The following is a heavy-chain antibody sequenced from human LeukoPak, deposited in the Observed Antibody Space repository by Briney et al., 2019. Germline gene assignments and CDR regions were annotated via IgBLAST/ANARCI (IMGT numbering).Heavy chain of an antibody. D-gene: IGHD3-3*01. Sequence: SETLSLTGAVYGGSFSGYYWSWIRQPPGKELKWIGFICCSGRTNYNHSPKGRVPISGETSKNQFSLKLSSVTASDTAVYYCARATIFGVVPDAFDFWGEGTMVTVSS. CDR2: ICCSGRT. J-gene: IGHJ3*01. CDR3: ARATIFGVVPDAFDF. CDR1: GGSFSGYY. V-gene: IGHV4-59*01.